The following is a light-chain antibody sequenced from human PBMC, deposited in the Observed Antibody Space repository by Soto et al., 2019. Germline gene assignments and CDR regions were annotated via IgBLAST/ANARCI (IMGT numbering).Light chain of an antibody. CDR2: GTS. CDR1: QNGASNH. V-gene: IGKV3-20*01. J-gene: IGKJ2*01. Sequence: EIVLTQSPGTLSLSPGERATLSCRTSQNGASNHLAWYQQRPGQAPRLLLSGTSGRASDIPDRFSASGSGTDFTLTINKVEFEDFAVYYCQQYSTSFYTFGQGTKLESK. CDR3: QQYSTSFYT.